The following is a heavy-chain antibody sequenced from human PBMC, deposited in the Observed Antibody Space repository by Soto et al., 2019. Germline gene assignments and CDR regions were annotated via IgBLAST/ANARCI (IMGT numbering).Heavy chain of an antibody. J-gene: IGHJ6*02. D-gene: IGHD4-4*01. CDR1: GGAFSGYY. CDR2: INHSGST. CDR3: AVTVTTPTYGMDV. Sequence: SETLSLTCAVYGGAFSGYYWSWIRQPPGKGLEWIGEINHSGSTNYNPSLKSRVTISVDTSKNQFSLKLSSVTAADTAVYYCAVTVTTPTYGMDVWGQGTTVTVSS. V-gene: IGHV4-34*01.